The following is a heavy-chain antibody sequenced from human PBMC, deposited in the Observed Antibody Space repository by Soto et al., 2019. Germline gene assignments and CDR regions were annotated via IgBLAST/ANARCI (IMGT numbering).Heavy chain of an antibody. V-gene: IGHV3-23*01. J-gene: IGHJ3*02. CDR3: AKVPLVLSNAFDT. CDR2: ISGYGDTT. CDR1: GFNFNSYA. Sequence: GESLKISCTASGFNFNSYAMIWVRQAPGKGLEWVSGISGYGDTTYYSASVKGRFTISRDNSQKMLFLQMNSLRAEDTAMYYCAKVPLVLSNAFDTWGQGTKVTVSS. D-gene: IGHD2-8*02.